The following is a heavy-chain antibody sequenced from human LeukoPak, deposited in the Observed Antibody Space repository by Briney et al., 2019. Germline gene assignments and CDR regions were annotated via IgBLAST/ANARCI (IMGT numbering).Heavy chain of an antibody. J-gene: IGHJ4*02. CDR1: GFTFSIYE. Sequence: GRSLRLSCAASGFTFSIYEMSWVRQAPGKGLEWLSYMSSRGSTISCADSVKGRFTISRDNAKNSLFLQMNSLRAGDTAVYYCARARTPDYWGQGTLVTVSS. CDR2: MSSRGSTI. V-gene: IGHV3-48*03. CDR3: ARARTPDY. D-gene: IGHD2-15*01.